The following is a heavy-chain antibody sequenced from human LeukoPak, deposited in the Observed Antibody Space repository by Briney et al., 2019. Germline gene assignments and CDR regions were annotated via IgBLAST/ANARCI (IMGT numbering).Heavy chain of an antibody. V-gene: IGHV3-23*01. CDR2: ISGSGGST. CDR1: EFTFNSYA. D-gene: IGHD5-18*01. Sequence: PGGSLRLSCAASEFTFNSYAMSWVRQAPGKGLEWVSAISGSGGSTYYADSVKGRFTISRDNSKNTLYLQMNSLRAEDTAVYYCAKDGTWIQLWLYYWGQGTLVTVSS. J-gene: IGHJ4*02. CDR3: AKDGTWIQLWLYY.